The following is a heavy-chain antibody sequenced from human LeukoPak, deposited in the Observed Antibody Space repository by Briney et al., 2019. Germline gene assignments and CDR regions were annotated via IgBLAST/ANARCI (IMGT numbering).Heavy chain of an antibody. J-gene: IGHJ4*02. D-gene: IGHD6-13*01. CDR2: VNDRETA. V-gene: IGHV4-34*01. CDR1: GGSFSGYY. Sequence: SETLSLTCAVYGGSFSGYYWSWVRQPPGKGLEWIGEVNDRETANYNPSLKSRVTMSVDTSRNQFSLKLTSVTAADTVMYYCARETAAAGSFIAIHDYWGQGTLVTVSS. CDR3: ARETAAAGSFIAIHDY.